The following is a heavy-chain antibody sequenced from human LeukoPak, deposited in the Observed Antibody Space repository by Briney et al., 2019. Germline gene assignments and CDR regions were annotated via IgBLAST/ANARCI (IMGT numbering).Heavy chain of an antibody. CDR3: AREGSGRYYFDY. J-gene: IGHJ4*02. D-gene: IGHD1-26*01. Sequence: GGSLRLSCAASGFTFSSYAMHWVRQAPGKGLEWVAVISYDGSNKYYADSVKGRFTISRDNTKNTLNLQMNRLRVEDTAVYYCAREGSGRYYFDYWGQGTLVTVSS. CDR2: ISYDGSNK. V-gene: IGHV3-30*14. CDR1: GFTFSSYA.